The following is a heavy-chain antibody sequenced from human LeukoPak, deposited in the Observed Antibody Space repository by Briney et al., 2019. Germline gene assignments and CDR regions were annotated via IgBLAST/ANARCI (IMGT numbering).Heavy chain of an antibody. D-gene: IGHD3-3*01. CDR2: IYYSGNT. Sequence: SETLSLTCSVSGGSIRSKVHYWGWVRQPPGKGLEWIGTIYYSGNTYYNPSLESRLTLSVDTSNNQLSLRLTSVTAADTAVYYCARIAVVIRDRDVIAEFFQEWGQGIPVIVSS. V-gene: IGHV4-39*01. CDR1: GGSIRSKVHY. CDR3: ARIAVVIRDRDVIAEFFQE. J-gene: IGHJ1*01.